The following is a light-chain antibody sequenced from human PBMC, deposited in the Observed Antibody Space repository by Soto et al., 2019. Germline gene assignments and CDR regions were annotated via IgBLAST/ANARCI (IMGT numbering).Light chain of an antibody. CDR3: HQNYSSPPTYT. J-gene: IGKJ2*01. Sequence: DIQMTQSPSSLSASVGDRVTITCRASQSISNSLNWYQQKPGKAPDLLIYAASNLQSGVPSRFTGSGSGTDFTLTITSMQPQAFTTSYYHQNYSSPPTYTFGQGTKLEIK. CDR1: QSISNS. CDR2: AAS. V-gene: IGKV1-39*01.